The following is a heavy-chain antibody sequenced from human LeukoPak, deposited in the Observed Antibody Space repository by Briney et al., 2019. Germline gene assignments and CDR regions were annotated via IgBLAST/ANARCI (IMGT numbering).Heavy chain of an antibody. CDR1: GFTSSSYW. V-gene: IGHV3-7*01. Sequence: GGTLRLSCAASGFTSSSYWRSWVRQAPGKGLGRVANIKQDGSEKYYVDSVKGRFTISRDNAKNSLYLQMNSLRAEDTAVYYCARARVGSSSWNYWGQGTLVTVSS. J-gene: IGHJ4*02. D-gene: IGHD6-13*01. CDR3: ARARVGSSSWNY. CDR2: IKQDGSEK.